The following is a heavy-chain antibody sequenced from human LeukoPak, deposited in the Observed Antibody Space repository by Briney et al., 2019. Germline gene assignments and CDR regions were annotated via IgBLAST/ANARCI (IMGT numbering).Heavy chain of an antibody. Sequence: PGGSLGLSCAASGFTFSSYSMNWVRQAPGKGLEWVSSIRGSGDRTYYADAVKGRYTISRDNSKNTVYLQMNSLRAEDTAVYYCAKERWFGELSVADYWGQGTLVTVSS. J-gene: IGHJ4*02. CDR1: GFTFSSYS. D-gene: IGHD3-10*01. V-gene: IGHV3-23*01. CDR3: AKERWFGELSVADY. CDR2: IRGSGDRT.